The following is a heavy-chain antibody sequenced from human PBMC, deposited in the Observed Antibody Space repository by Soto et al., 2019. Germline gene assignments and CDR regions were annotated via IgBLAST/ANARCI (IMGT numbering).Heavy chain of an antibody. CDR2: ISGSGGST. J-gene: IGHJ6*03. Sequence: PGGSLRLSCAASGFTFSSYAMSWVRQAPGKGLEWVSAISGSGGSTYYADSVKGRFTISRDNSKNTLYPQMNSLRAEDTAVYYSAKDRGSSSWYPYYYYYMDVWGKGTTVTVSS. D-gene: IGHD6-13*01. V-gene: IGHV3-23*01. CDR3: AKDRGSSSWYPYYYYYMDV. CDR1: GFTFSSYA.